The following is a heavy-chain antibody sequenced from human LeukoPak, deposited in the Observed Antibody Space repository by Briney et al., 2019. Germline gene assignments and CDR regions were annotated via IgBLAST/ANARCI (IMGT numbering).Heavy chain of an antibody. CDR1: GFTFSSYS. V-gene: IGHV3-48*01. Sequence: GGSLRLSCSASGFTFSSYSMNWVRQAPGKGLEWVSYIGSSSSPTYYADSVKGRFTISRDNAKNSLYLQLNSLRAEDTAVYYCARGFKTAGDERAYWGQGTLVTVSS. CDR2: IGSSSSPT. CDR3: ARGFKTAGDERAY. D-gene: IGHD4-17*01. J-gene: IGHJ4*02.